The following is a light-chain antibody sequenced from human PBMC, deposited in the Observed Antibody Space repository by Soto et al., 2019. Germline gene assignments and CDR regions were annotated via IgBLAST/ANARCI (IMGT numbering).Light chain of an antibody. CDR1: QRVSSY. CDR2: DGS. J-gene: IGKJ4*01. V-gene: IGKV3-11*01. CDR3: QQRSNWPLT. Sequence: IVLTQSPATLSLSPGDIATLSCSASQRVSSYLAWYQQRPGQAPRLLIYDGSSRATGITARFSGSGFGTDFTLTIASLEPEDFAVYYCQQRSNWPLTFGGGTKGDIK.